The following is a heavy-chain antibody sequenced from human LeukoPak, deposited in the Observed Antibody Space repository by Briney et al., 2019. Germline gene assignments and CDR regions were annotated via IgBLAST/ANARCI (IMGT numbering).Heavy chain of an antibody. Sequence: SETLSLTCAVYGGSFSGYYWSWIRQPPGKGLEWIGEISHSGSGNYNPSLKSRVTISVDTSKNQFSLKLNLVTAADTAVYYCARLWGGTGTWGQGTLVIVSS. V-gene: IGHV4-34*01. CDR3: ARLWGGTGT. J-gene: IGHJ4*02. CDR2: ISHSGSG. CDR1: GGSFSGYY. D-gene: IGHD1/OR15-1a*01.